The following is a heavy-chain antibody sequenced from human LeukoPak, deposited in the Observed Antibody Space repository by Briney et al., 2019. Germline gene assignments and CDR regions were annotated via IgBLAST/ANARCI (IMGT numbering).Heavy chain of an antibody. D-gene: IGHD3-3*01. CDR1: GGSFSGYY. V-gene: IGHV4-34*01. Sequence: SETLSLTCAVYGGSFSGYYWSWIRQPPGKGLEWIGEINHSGSTNYNPPLKSRVTIDTSKNQFSLKLSSVTAADTAVYYCARGHARPYYDFWSGYLYNWFDPWGQGTLVTVSS. CDR2: INHSGST. J-gene: IGHJ5*02. CDR3: ARGHARPYYDFWSGYLYNWFDP.